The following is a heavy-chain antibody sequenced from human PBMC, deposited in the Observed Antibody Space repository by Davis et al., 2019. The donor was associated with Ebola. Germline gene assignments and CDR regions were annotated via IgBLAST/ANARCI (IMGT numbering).Heavy chain of an antibody. CDR1: GFTFSSYS. CDR3: ARDRSGYYPGYFDY. Sequence: GGSLRLSCAASGFTFSSYSMNWVRQAPGKGLEWVSYISSSSSIYYADSVKGRVTISRDNAKNALYLQMNSLRAEDTAVYYCARDRSGYYPGYFDYWGQGTLVTVSS. CDR2: ISSSSSI. V-gene: IGHV3-21*05. D-gene: IGHD3-3*01. J-gene: IGHJ4*02.